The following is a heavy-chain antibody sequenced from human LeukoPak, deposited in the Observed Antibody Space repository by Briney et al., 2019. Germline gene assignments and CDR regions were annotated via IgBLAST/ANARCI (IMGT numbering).Heavy chain of an antibody. Sequence: PSETLSLTCTVSGGSISGYYWTWIRQTPGKGLEWIGYVSYSGNTNYNPSLKSRVTISVHTSKKQLSLRLSSVTAADTAVYYCARAGWNDWELNYWGQGNLVTVSS. V-gene: IGHV4-59*01. D-gene: IGHD1-1*01. J-gene: IGHJ4*02. CDR3: ARAGWNDWELNY. CDR1: GGSISGYY. CDR2: VSYSGNT.